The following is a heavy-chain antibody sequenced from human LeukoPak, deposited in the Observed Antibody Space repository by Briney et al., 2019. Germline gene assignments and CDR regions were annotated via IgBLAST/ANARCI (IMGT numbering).Heavy chain of an antibody. CDR1: GFTFSSYS. J-gene: IGHJ5*02. Sequence: PGGSLRLSCAASGFTFSSYSLNWVRQAPGKGLEWISYISSSGSNIDYAESVKGRFTISRDNGKNSLFLQMNSLRAEDTAVYYCARTAFDWSQVGGNWFDPWGQGTLVTVSS. CDR3: ARTAFDWSQVGGNWFDP. V-gene: IGHV3-48*03. D-gene: IGHD3-9*01. CDR2: ISSSGSNI.